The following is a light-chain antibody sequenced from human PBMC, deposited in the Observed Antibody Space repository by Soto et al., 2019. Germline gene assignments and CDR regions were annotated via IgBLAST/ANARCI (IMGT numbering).Light chain of an antibody. Sequence: EIVLTQSPGTLSLSPGETATLSCRASQRVSSSYVAWYQQKPGQAPRLLLYGASTMATGIPDRFSGSGSGTDFTLSISRLEPEDFAVYSCQQYGISPSTFGQGTKVDIK. CDR1: QRVSSSY. CDR3: QQYGISPST. CDR2: GAS. V-gene: IGKV3-20*01. J-gene: IGKJ1*01.